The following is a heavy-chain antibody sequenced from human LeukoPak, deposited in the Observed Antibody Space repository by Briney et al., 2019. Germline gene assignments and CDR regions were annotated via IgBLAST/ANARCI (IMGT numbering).Heavy chain of an antibody. D-gene: IGHD5-12*01. CDR2: IYYSGST. V-gene: IGHV4-59*11. CDR1: GGSISSHY. J-gene: IGHJ4*02. Sequence: SETLSLTCTVSGGSISSHYWSWIRQPPGKGLERIGYIYYSGSTNYNPSLKSRVTISVDTSKNQFSLKLSSVTAADTAVYYCARARYSGYDYFDYWGQGTLVTVSS. CDR3: ARARYSGYDYFDY.